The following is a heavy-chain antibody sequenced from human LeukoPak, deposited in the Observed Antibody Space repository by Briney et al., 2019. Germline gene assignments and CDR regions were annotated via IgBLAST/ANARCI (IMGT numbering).Heavy chain of an antibody. CDR1: GFTFSSXA. CDR2: XSYDGSNK. Sequence: RLXCAASGFTFSSXAMXWVRXXXXXXXXXVAXXSYDGSNKYYADSVKGRFTISRDNSKNTLYLQMNSLRAEDTAVYYCARDPLPTVTSPLYYFDYWGQGTLVTVSS. V-gene: IGHV3-30-3*01. J-gene: IGHJ4*02. CDR3: ARDPLPTVTSPLYYFDY. D-gene: IGHD4-17*01.